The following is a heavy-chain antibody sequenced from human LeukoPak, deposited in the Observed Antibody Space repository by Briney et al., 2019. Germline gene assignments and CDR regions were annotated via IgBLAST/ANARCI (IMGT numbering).Heavy chain of an antibody. CDR1: GYTFTGYY. J-gene: IGHJ4*02. CDR3: ARDISMIRGIMPPFDY. D-gene: IGHD3-10*01. CDR2: INPNSGGT. Sequence: ASVKVSCKASGYTFTGYYMHWVRQAPGQGLEWMGWINPNSGGTNYAQKFQGRVTMTRDTSISTAYMELNRLRSDDTAVYYCARDISMIRGIMPPFDYWGQGTLVTVSS. V-gene: IGHV1-2*02.